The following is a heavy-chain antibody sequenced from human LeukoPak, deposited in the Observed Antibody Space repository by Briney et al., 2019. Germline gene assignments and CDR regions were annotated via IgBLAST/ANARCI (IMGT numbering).Heavy chain of an antibody. D-gene: IGHD6-13*01. Sequence: PGGSLRLSCAASGFTFDDYGMTWVRQVPGKGLEWVSGINWNGGSTGYADSVKGRFTISRDNAKNSLYLQMNSLRAEDTALYYCARVSFDIGAPEGYFDYWGQGTLVTVSS. V-gene: IGHV3-20*04. CDR1: GFTFDDYG. J-gene: IGHJ4*02. CDR2: INWNGGST. CDR3: ARVSFDIGAPEGYFDY.